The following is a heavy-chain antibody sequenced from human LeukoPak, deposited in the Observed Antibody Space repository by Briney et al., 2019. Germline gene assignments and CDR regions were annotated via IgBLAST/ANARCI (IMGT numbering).Heavy chain of an antibody. CDR2: IIPIFGTA. CDR1: GGTFSSYA. V-gene: IGHV1-69*01. Sequence: ASVKASCKASGGTFSSYAISWVRQAPGQGLEWMGGIIPIFGTANYAQKFQGRVTITADESTSTAYMELSSLRSEDTAVYYCARGPRYYYYYGMDVWGQGTTVTVSS. J-gene: IGHJ6*02. CDR3: ARGPRYYYYYGMDV.